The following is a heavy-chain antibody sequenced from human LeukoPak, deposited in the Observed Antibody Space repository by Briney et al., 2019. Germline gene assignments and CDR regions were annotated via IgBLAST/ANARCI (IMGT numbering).Heavy chain of an antibody. J-gene: IGHJ3*02. CDR2: ISSGSNYI. D-gene: IGHD3-3*01. Sequence: GGSLRLSCAVSGFTFSSDSMNWVRQAPGKGLEWVSSISSGSNYIYYADSVKGRFTISRDNAKNSLYLQMNSLRAEDTAVYYCARDRAIILFGAFDIWGQGTMVTVSS. CDR3: ARDRAIILFGAFDI. CDR1: GFTFSSDS. V-gene: IGHV3-21*01.